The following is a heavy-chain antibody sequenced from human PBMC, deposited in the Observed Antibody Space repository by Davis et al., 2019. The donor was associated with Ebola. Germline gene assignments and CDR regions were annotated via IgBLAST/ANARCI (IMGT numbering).Heavy chain of an antibody. Sequence: SLKISCATSGLTFDDYAMHWFRQAPGKGLEWVSGINSNSGTSAYADSVKGRFTISRDNAQDSLYLQMNSLRTEDTDFYYCAKDFYGSGSYIDAWGQGTLVTVSS. V-gene: IGHV3-9*01. CDR1: GLTFDDYA. CDR2: INSNSGTS. CDR3: AKDFYGSGSYIDA. D-gene: IGHD3-10*01. J-gene: IGHJ5*02.